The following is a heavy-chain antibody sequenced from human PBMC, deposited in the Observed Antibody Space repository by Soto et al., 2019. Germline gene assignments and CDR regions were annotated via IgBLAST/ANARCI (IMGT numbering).Heavy chain of an antibody. CDR1: GGSFSGYY. D-gene: IGHD5-12*01. Sequence: SETLSLTCAVYGGSFSGYYWSWIRQPPGKGLEWIGEINHSGSTNYNPSLKSRGTISVDTSKNQFSLKLSSVTAADTAVFYCEGHPIGYSGNDSDYWGQGTLVTVSS. J-gene: IGHJ4*02. V-gene: IGHV4-34*01. CDR2: INHSGST. CDR3: EGHPIGYSGNDSDY.